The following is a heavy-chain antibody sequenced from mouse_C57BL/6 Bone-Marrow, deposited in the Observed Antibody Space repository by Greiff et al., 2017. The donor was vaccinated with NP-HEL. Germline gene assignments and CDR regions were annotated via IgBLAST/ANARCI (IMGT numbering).Heavy chain of an antibody. CDR2: SRNKANDYTT. CDR3: ARAFYYSNPYWYFDV. D-gene: IGHD2-5*01. CDR1: GFTFSDFY. Sequence: EVQWVESGGGLVQSGRSLRLSCATSGFTFSDFYMEWVRQAPGKGLEWIAASRNKANDYTTEYSASVKGRFIVSRDTSQSILYLQMNALRAEDTAIYYCARAFYYSNPYWYFDVWGTGTTVTVSS. V-gene: IGHV7-1*01. J-gene: IGHJ1*03.